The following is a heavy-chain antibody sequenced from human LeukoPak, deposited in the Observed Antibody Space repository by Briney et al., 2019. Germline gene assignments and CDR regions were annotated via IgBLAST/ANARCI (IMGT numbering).Heavy chain of an antibody. V-gene: IGHV1-69*05. Sequence: SVKVSCKTSGGTFSNYALNWVRQTPGQGLEWMGRVIPIFHTTNYAQRFQGRVTITTDGSTTTAYMELSRLRSEDTAIYYCARDIPGSSGHFSDAFDIWGQGTMVTVSS. CDR1: GGTFSNYA. CDR2: VIPIFHTT. CDR3: ARDIPGSSGHFSDAFDI. J-gene: IGHJ3*02. D-gene: IGHD3-22*01.